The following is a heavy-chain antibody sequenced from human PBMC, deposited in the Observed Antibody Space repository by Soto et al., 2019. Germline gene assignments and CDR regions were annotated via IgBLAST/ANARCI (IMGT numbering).Heavy chain of an antibody. Sequence: QVQLVQSGAEVKKPGASVKVSCKASGYTFTSNDINWVRQATGQGLEWMGLMNPNSGNTGYAQKVQARVNMTRNTAISTAYMELSSLRSEDTAVYFCARGTRVVSLWGQGTMVTVSS. CDR3: ARGTRVVSL. CDR1: GYTFTSND. V-gene: IGHV1-8*01. J-gene: IGHJ3*01. D-gene: IGHD3-16*02. CDR2: MNPNSGNT.